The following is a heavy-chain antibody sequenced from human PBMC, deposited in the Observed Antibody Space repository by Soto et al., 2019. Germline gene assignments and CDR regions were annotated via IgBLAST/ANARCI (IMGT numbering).Heavy chain of an antibody. Sequence: EVQLVESGGGLVQPGGSLRLSCAASGFTFSTYWMTWVRRPPGKGLEWVANLDQDGSERYYVDSVRGRFTTSRDNATNSLYLQMNSLRAEDTAVYYCVCGGNFFVYWGQGTLVTVSP. J-gene: IGHJ4*02. CDR3: VCGGNFFVY. D-gene: IGHD3-16*01. V-gene: IGHV3-7*01. CDR2: LDQDGSER. CDR1: GFTFSTYW.